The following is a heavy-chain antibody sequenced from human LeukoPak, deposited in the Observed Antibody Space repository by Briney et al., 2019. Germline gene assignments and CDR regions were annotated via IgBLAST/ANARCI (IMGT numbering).Heavy chain of an antibody. CDR1: GFTFSNYV. Sequence: PGGSLRLSCAAPGFTFSNYVLSWVRQAPGKGLEWVASISPGGGTFYAASVKGRFTIYQDNSKFPLYLQMKSLKAEDTAVYYGAKDLRGATVGRVRGTLMGDWGQGTLVTVCS. V-gene: IGHV3-23*01. CDR2: ISPGGGT. J-gene: IGHJ4*02. D-gene: IGHD2-15*01. CDR3: AKDLRGATVGRVRGTLMGD.